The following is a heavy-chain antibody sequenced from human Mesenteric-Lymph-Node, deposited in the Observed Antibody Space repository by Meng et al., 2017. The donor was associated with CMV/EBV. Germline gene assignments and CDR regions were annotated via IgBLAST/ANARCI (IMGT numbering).Heavy chain of an antibody. D-gene: IGHD3-10*01. CDR1: GYTFTSYG. V-gene: IGHV1-18*01. CDR3: ARGLNYYGSGSYSY. J-gene: IGHJ4*02. CDR2: ISAYNGNT. Sequence: SGYTFTSYGSSWVRQAPGQGLEWMGWISAYNGNTNYAQKLQGRVTMTTDTSTSTAYMELRSLRSDDTAVYYCARGLNYYGSGSYSYWGQGTLVTVSS.